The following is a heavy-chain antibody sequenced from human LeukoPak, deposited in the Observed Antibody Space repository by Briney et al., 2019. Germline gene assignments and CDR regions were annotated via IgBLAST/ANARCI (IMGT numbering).Heavy chain of an antibody. J-gene: IGHJ4*02. CDR1: GFTFSSYA. CDR3: ARDRGYSGYDGCDY. V-gene: IGHV3-30*04. CDR2: ISYDGSNK. D-gene: IGHD5-12*01. Sequence: GGSLRLSCVAAGFTFSSYAMHWVRQAPGKGLEWVAVISYDGSNKYYADSLKGRFTISRDNSKNTLYLQMNSLRAEDTAVYYCARDRGYSGYDGCDYWGQGTLVTVSS.